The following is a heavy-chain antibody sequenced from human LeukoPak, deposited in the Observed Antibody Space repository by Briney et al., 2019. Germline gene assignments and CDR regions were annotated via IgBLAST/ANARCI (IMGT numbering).Heavy chain of an antibody. D-gene: IGHD4-23*01. CDR3: ARGRPHGNDY. CDR2: IASDGSST. V-gene: IGHV3-74*01. J-gene: IGHJ4*02. Sequence: GGSLRLSCAASGFTFSSYWMNWVRQAPGKGLVWVSRIASDGSSTTYADSAKGRVSISRDNAKNTLYLQMSSLRVEDTAVYYCARGRPHGNDYWGQGILVTVSS. CDR1: GFTFSSYW.